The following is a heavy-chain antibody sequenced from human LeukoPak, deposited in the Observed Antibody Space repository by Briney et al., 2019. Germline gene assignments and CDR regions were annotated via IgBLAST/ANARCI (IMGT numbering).Heavy chain of an antibody. CDR1: GFTFSLYE. Sequence: GGSLRLSCAASGFTFSLYEMNWVRQAPGKGLEWVAYISSSGRSDLYADSVKGRFSISRDNVNDLVHLEMNSLRGEDTAVYCRARDALIGVAGTDACDMWGEGTVVIVAS. D-gene: IGHD6-19*01. CDR2: ISSSGRSD. V-gene: IGHV3-48*03. J-gene: IGHJ3*02. CDR3: ARDALIGVAGTDACDM.